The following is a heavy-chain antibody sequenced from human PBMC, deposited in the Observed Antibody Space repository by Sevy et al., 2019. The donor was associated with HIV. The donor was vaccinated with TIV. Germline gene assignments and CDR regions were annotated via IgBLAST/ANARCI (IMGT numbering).Heavy chain of an antibody. J-gene: IGHJ4*02. D-gene: IGHD3-16*01. Sequence: GGSLRLSCAASGFTVSGNYMSWVRQAPGKGLEWVSGIFSGGNTHFADSVKGRFTISRDNSKNTLSLQMNSLRAEDTAVYYCARDWASNPFDYWGQGTLVTVSS. CDR2: IFSGGNT. CDR1: GFTVSGNY. V-gene: IGHV3-66*01. CDR3: ARDWASNPFDY.